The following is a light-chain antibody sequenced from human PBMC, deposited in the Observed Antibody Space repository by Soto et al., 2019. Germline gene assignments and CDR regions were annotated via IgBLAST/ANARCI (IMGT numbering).Light chain of an antibody. J-gene: IGLJ1*01. CDR2: GNA. CDR3: QSYDDSLSVHYV. Sequence: QSVVTQPPSVSVAPGQRVTISCTGSSSNIGSTYDVQWYQQLPGTAPKLLIHGNADRPSGVPDRFSGSKSGTSASLAITGLQADDEADYYCQSYDDSLSVHYVFGTGTKVTVL. CDR1: SSNIGSTYD. V-gene: IGLV1-40*01.